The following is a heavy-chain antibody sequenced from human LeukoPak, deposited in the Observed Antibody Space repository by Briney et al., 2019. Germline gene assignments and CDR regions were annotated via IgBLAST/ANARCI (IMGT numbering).Heavy chain of an antibody. CDR3: ARDYGRGWLAPDY. CDR1: GFTFSSYG. CDR2: VGYDGTNK. V-gene: IGHV3-33*01. J-gene: IGHJ4*02. D-gene: IGHD6-19*01. Sequence: GGSLRLSCATSGFTFSSYGMHWVRQAPGKGLEWVAVVGYDGTNKYYADSVKGRFTISRDNSKNTLYLQMNSLRAEDAAVYYCARDYGRGWLAPDYWGQGTLVTVSS.